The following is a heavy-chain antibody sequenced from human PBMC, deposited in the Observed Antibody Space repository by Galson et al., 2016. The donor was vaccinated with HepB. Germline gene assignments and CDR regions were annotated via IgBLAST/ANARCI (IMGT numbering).Heavy chain of an antibody. CDR1: GGSVSSASYY. CDR2: IFDIGST. V-gene: IGHV4-61*01. Sequence: ETLSLTCTVSGGSVSSASYYWSWIRQPPGKGLEWIGYIFDIGSTNYNPSLKRRVTISVDTSKNQFSLKLTSVTAADTAVYYCARGGVANSYWYFDLWGRGTLVTVSS. CDR3: ARGGVANSYWYFDL. J-gene: IGHJ2*01. D-gene: IGHD5-12*01.